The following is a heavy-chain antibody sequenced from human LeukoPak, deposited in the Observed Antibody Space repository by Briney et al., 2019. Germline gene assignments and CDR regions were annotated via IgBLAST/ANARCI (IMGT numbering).Heavy chain of an antibody. D-gene: IGHD3-10*01. J-gene: IGHJ3*02. Sequence: GRSLRLSRAASGFTFDDYAMHWVRQAPGKGLEWVSGISWNSGSIGYADSVKGRFTISRDNAKNSLYLQMNSLRAEDTALYYCAKDMDYGKPLSDAFGIWGQGTMVTVSS. V-gene: IGHV3-9*01. CDR1: GFTFDDYA. CDR3: AKDMDYGKPLSDAFGI. CDR2: ISWNSGSI.